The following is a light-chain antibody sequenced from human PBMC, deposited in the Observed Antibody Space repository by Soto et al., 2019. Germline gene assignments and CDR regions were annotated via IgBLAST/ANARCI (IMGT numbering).Light chain of an antibody. CDR1: SSNIGSYT. CDR2: SNN. CDR3: AAWDDSLSGVV. Sequence: QSALTQPPSASGTPGQRVTISCSGSSSNIGSYTVNWYQQLPGTAPKLLIYSNNQRPSGVPDRFSGSKSGTSASLAISGLQSEDQALYYCAAWDDSLSGVVFGGGTKLTVL. J-gene: IGLJ2*01. V-gene: IGLV1-44*01.